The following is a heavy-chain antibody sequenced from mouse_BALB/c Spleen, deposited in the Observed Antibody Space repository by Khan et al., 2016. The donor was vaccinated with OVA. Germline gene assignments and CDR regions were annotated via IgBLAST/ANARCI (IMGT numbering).Heavy chain of an antibody. J-gene: IGHJ2*01. V-gene: IGHV3-2*02. D-gene: IGHD1-1*01. Sequence: EVQLVESGPGLLKPSQSLSLSCTVTGYSITSDYAWYWIRQFPGNKLECMAYIGYSGSTTYNPTLRSRISITRDTSTNQFFLQLNSVTTEDTATYYCAGGRLLLRYPDYVDYWGQGTTLTVSS. CDR3: AGGRLLLRYPDYVDY. CDR1: GYSITSDYA. CDR2: IGYSGST.